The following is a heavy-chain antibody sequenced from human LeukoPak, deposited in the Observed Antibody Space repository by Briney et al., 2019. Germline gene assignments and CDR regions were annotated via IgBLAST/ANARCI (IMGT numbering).Heavy chain of an antibody. Sequence: PGGSLRLSCVASGFTFSNYWMHWVRQPPGKGLVWVSSISSSSSYIYYADSVKGRFTISRDNAKNSLYLQMNSLRAEDTAVYYCARDPVVPAANDYYGMDVWGQGTTVTVSS. CDR2: ISSSSSYI. D-gene: IGHD2-2*01. J-gene: IGHJ6*02. CDR3: ARDPVVPAANDYYGMDV. CDR1: GFTFSNYW. V-gene: IGHV3-21*01.